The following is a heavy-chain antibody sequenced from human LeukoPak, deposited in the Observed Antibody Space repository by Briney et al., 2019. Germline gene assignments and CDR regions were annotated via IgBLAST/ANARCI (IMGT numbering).Heavy chain of an antibody. CDR1: GGSFSGYY. CDR2: INHSGST. D-gene: IGHD3-22*01. V-gene: IGHV4-34*01. J-gene: IGHJ4*02. CDR3: ASSYYYDSSGYPLYYFDY. Sequence: SETLSLTCAVYGGSFSGYYWSWLRQPPGKGLEWIGEINHSGSTNYNPSLKSRVTISVDTSKNQFSLKLSSVTAADTAVYYCASSYYYDSSGYPLYYFDYWGQGTLVTVSS.